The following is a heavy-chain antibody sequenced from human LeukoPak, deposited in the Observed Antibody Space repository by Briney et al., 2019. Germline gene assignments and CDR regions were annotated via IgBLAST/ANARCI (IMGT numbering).Heavy chain of an antibody. D-gene: IGHD6-13*01. CDR1: GYTFTGYY. CDR3: AVRGVAAAGTYFQH. Sequence: GASVKVSCKASGYTFTGYYMHWVRQAPGQGPEWMGWINPNSGGTNYAQKFQGRVTMTRDTSISTAYMELSRLRSDDTAVYYCAVRGVAAAGTYFQHWGQGTLVTVSS. CDR2: INPNSGGT. V-gene: IGHV1-2*02. J-gene: IGHJ1*01.